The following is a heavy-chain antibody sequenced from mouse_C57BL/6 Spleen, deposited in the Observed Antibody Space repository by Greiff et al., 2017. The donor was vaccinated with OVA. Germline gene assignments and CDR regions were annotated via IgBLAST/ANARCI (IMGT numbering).Heavy chain of an antibody. CDR1: GFNIKDDY. Sequence: VQLQQSGAELVRPGASVKLSCTASGFNIKDDYMHWVKQRPEQGLEWIGWIDPENGDTEYASKFQGKATITADTSSNTAYLQLSSLTSEDTAVYYCTTGREGDYGWFAYWGQGTLVTVSA. J-gene: IGHJ3*01. CDR2: IDPENGDT. D-gene: IGHD2-4*01. V-gene: IGHV14-4*01. CDR3: TTGREGDYGWFAY.